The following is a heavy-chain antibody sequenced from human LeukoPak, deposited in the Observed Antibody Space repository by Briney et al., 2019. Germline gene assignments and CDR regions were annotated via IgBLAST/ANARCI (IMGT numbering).Heavy chain of an antibody. V-gene: IGHV1-46*01. CDR2: INPSGGST. D-gene: IGHD5-24*01. CDR3: AREVIRDALGY. CDR1: GYTFTSYY. Sequence: ASVKVSCKASGYTFTSYYMHWVRQAPGQGLEWMGIINPSGGSTNYAQKFQGRVTITADKSTSTAYMELSSLRSEDTAVYYCAREVIRDALGYWGQGTLVTVSS. J-gene: IGHJ4*02.